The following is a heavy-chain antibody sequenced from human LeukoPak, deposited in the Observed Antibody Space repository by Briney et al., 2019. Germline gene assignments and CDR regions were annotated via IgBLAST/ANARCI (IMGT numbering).Heavy chain of an antibody. J-gene: IGHJ6*03. CDR3: ARIPVDTAMGVYYYMDV. V-gene: IGHV4-59*01. CDR2: IYYSGST. D-gene: IGHD5-18*01. CDR1: GGSISSYY. Sequence: SETLSPTCTVSGGSISSYYWSWIRQPPGKGLEWIGYIYYSGSTNYNPSLKSRVTISVDTSKKQFSLKLSSVTAADTAVYYCARIPVDTAMGVYYYMDVWGKGTTVTVSS.